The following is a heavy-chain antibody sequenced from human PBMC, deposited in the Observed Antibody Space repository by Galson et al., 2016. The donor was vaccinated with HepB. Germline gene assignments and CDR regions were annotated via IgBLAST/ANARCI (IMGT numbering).Heavy chain of an antibody. CDR2: TSYDGSTK. V-gene: IGHV3-30-3*01. J-gene: IGHJ4*02. Sequence: SLRLSCAVSGFSFSAYAMNWVRQAPGKGLEWVAVTSYDGSTKYYADSVKGRFTISRDNSKNTLYLQMNSLRPEDTAVYYCARDGLPYSSSWDVGWLGPRYFDYWGQGTLVTVSS. D-gene: IGHD6-13*01. CDR3: ARDGLPYSSSWDVGWLGPRYFDY. CDR1: GFSFSAYA.